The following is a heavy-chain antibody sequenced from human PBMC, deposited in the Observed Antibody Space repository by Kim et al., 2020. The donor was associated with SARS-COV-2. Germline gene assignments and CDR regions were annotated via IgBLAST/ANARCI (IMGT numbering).Heavy chain of an antibody. D-gene: IGHD3-10*01. Sequence: SETLSLTRTISDASISNYYLSWIRQPPGKGLEWIGYLYDTGSADYSPSFKSRVTISVDKSKNQFSLKVTSVTAADTAVYYCARTDGSGRFSSAMDVWGQG. CDR3: ARTDGSGRFSSAMDV. J-gene: IGHJ6*02. CDR1: DASISNYY. V-gene: IGHV4-59*01. CDR2: LYDTGSA.